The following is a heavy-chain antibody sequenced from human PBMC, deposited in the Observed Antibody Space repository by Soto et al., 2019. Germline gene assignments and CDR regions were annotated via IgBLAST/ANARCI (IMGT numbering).Heavy chain of an antibody. Sequence: EVQLVESGGGLVQPRGSLRLSCAASGFTFSSYWMHWVRQAPGKGLVWVSRINSDGSSTSYADSVKGRFTISRDNAKNTLYLQMNSLRAEDTAVYYCARARAIAAAGISWFDPWGQGTLVTVSS. CDR2: INSDGSST. D-gene: IGHD6-13*01. CDR1: GFTFSSYW. CDR3: ARARAIAAAGISWFDP. V-gene: IGHV3-74*01. J-gene: IGHJ5*02.